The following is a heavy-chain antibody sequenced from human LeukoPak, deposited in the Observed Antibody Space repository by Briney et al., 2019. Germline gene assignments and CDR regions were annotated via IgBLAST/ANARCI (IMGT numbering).Heavy chain of an antibody. CDR2: ISSSGTTM. D-gene: IGHD2-2*01. Sequence: GSLRLSCAASGFTFNTYEMSWVRQAPGKGLEWVSCISSSGTTMYHADSVKGRFTISRDNAKNSLYLQMNSLRAEDAAVYYCARRYCSSASCLFDYWGQGTLVTVSS. CDR3: ARRYCSSASCLFDY. CDR1: GFTFNTYE. V-gene: IGHV3-48*03. J-gene: IGHJ4*02.